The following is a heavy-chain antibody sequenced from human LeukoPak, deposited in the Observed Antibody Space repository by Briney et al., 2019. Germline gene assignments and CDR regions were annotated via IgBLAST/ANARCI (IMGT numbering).Heavy chain of an antibody. V-gene: IGHV3-53*01. CDR3: ASSGAISMIRNNWFDP. CDR1: GFTVSSNF. J-gene: IGHJ5*02. Sequence: GGSLRFSCAASGFTVSSNFLSWVRQSPGKGLEWVSDIYSGGSTYYADSVKGRFTISRDNSKNTLYLQMNSLRAEDTAVYYCASSGAISMIRNNWFDPWGQGTLVTVSA. CDR2: IYSGGST. D-gene: IGHD3-22*01.